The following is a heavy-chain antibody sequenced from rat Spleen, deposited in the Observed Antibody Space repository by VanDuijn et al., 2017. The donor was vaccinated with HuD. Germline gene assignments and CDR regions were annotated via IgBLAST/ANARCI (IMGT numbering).Heavy chain of an antibody. D-gene: IGHD1-4*01. CDR2: ITYDSVGT. V-gene: IGHV5-20*01. J-gene: IGHJ2*01. CDR3: TTGTTRVPYDY. CDR1: GFIFSNYG. Sequence: EVQLVESGGGLVQPGRSMKLSCAASGFIFSNYGMAWVRQAPKKGLEWVAYITYDSVGTYYRDSVKGRFSVSRDNAKSTLYLQMDSLRSEDTATYYCTTGTTRVPYDYWGQGVMVTVSS.